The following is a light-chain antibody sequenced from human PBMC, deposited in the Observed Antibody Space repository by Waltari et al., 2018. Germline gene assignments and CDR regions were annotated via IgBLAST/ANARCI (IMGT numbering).Light chain of an antibody. J-gene: IGLJ1*01. Sequence: QSALTQPASVSGSPGQSITISCTGTSSDVGTYNLVSWFQRHPGQAPKLMIYEVAKRPVGVYNRLSGAKSGNTASLTISGLQAADEADYYGCSYAGAGTFHVFGTGTKVTVL. CDR3: CSYAGAGTFHV. V-gene: IGLV2-23*02. CDR2: EVA. CDR1: SSDVGTYNL.